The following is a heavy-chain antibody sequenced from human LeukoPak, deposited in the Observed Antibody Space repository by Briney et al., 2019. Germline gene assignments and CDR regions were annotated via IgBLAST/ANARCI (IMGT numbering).Heavy chain of an antibody. CDR1: GFIFSDYY. D-gene: IGHD3/OR15-3a*01. Sequence: GGSLRLSYAASGFIFSDYYMSWIRQPPEKGLEWLSYISSSSGYKNYADSLKGRFTISRDNAKNSVYLQMNSLSAEDTAVYYCARQGLYDSSDFWTFQHWGQGTLVTVSS. CDR2: ISSSSGYK. CDR3: ARQGLYDSSDFWTFQH. V-gene: IGHV3-11*06. J-gene: IGHJ1*01.